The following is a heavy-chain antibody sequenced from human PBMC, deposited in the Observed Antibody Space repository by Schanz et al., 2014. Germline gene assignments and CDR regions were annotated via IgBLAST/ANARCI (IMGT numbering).Heavy chain of an antibody. CDR3: ARVRTIYGSGAMGY. CDR2: ISYDGTNK. V-gene: IGHV3-30*03. J-gene: IGHJ4*02. D-gene: IGHD3-10*01. CDR1: GFTLSRYW. Sequence: VQLVESGGGLVQPGGSLRLSCAGSGFTLSRYWMTWVRQAPGTGLEWVAVISYDGTNKYYADSVKGRFTISRDNSKNTLYLQMNSLRAEDTAVYYCARVRTIYGSGAMGYWGQGTLVTVSS.